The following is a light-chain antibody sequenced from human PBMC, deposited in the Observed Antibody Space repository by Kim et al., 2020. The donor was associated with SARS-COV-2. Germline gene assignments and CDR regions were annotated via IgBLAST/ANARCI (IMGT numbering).Light chain of an antibody. CDR3: QQYSAWPPGT. CDR2: GAS. J-gene: IGKJ2*02. V-gene: IGKV3-15*01. Sequence: EIVMTQSPDTMSVSPGERATLSCRASESISTKLAWYQQKPGQAPRLLIYGASTRATDIPARFSGGGSGAEFTLTISSLQSEDFAVYYCQQYSAWPPGTFGQGTKLEIK. CDR1: ESISTK.